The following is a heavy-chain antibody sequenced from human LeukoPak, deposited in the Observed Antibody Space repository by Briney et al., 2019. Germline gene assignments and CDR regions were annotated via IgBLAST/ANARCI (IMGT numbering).Heavy chain of an antibody. D-gene: IGHD3-16*01. J-gene: IGHJ4*02. CDR3: ARGDIGSVDY. CDR2: IDPNSGDT. CDR1: GYTFTGYY. Sequence: ASVKLSCTASGYTFTGYYMHWVRQAPGQGLEWMGWIDPNSGDTNYAQKFQGRVTMTRDTSISTAYMELSRLRSDDTAVYYCARGDIGSVDYWGQGTLVTVSS. V-gene: IGHV1-2*02.